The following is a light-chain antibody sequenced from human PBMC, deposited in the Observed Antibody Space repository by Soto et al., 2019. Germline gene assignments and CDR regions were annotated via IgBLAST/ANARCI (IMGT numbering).Light chain of an antibody. V-gene: IGKV3D-20*02. J-gene: IGKJ3*01. Sequence: EIVLTQSPGTLSLSPGDRATLSCRASQTVRNNYLAWYQQKPGQAPRLLIYDASSRATGIPDRFSGGGSGTDFTLTISSLEPEDYAVYYCQQRINWPVTFGPGTKVDIK. CDR1: QTVRNNY. CDR2: DAS. CDR3: QQRINWPVT.